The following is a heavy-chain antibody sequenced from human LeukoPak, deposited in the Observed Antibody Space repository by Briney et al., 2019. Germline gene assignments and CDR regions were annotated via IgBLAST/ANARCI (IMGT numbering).Heavy chain of an antibody. CDR2: IYYSGST. CDR1: GGSISSSSYY. V-gene: IGHV4-39*07. D-gene: IGHD1-26*01. J-gene: IGHJ4*02. Sequence: SETLSLTCTVSGGSISSSSYYWGWIRQPPGTGLEWIGTIYYSGSTYYNPSLKSRVTISVDTSKNQFSLKLSSVTAADTAVYYCARARSGKWGFDYWGQGTLVTVSS. CDR3: ARARSGKWGFDY.